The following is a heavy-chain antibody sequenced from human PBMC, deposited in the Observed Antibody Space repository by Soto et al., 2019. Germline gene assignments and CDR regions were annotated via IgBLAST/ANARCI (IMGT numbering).Heavy chain of an antibody. CDR1: GYTFTNYG. V-gene: IGHV1-18*01. CDR2: INVYNGKT. Sequence: QVKLVQSGGEVAKPGASVKVSCKASGYTFTNYGINWLRQAPGLGLEWMGWINVYNGKTNYAHKFQARVTMTTDTSTNSVYMELRSMRSDDTAVYYCARGPDPTYFDYWGQGTLVIVSS. J-gene: IGHJ4*02. CDR3: ARGPDPTYFDY.